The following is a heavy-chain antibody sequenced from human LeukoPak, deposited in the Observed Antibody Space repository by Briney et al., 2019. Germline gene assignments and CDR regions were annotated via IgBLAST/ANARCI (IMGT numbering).Heavy chain of an antibody. J-gene: IGHJ6*03. CDR1: TFALRNYW. V-gene: IGHV3-74*03. CDR3: ARDWSIPSLTGYYIDV. CDR2: ITSEGISS. D-gene: IGHD3-9*01. Sequence: GGSLRLSCTGSTFALRNYWIPWVRQVPGQGLEWISRITSEGISSSYAGSVKGRFTISRDNAKKTVYLQMSSLRAEDTAVYYCARDWSIPSLTGYYIDVWGNGTTVTVSS.